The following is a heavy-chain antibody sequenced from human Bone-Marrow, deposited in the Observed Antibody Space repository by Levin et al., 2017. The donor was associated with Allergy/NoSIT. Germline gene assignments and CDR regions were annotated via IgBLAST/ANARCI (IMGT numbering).Heavy chain of an antibody. D-gene: IGHD3-3*01. Sequence: SETLSLTCTVSGGSISSYYWSWIRQPPGKGLEWIGYIYYSGSTNYNPSLKSRVTISVDTSKNQFSLKLSSVTAADTAVYYCASLFWSGKSHDAFDIWGQGTMVTVSS. V-gene: IGHV4-59*01. J-gene: IGHJ3*02. CDR1: GGSISSYY. CDR3: ASLFWSGKSHDAFDI. CDR2: IYYSGST.